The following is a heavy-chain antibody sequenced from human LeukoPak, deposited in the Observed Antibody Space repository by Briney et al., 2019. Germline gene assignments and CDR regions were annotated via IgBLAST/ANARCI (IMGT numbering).Heavy chain of an antibody. CDR2: IYPGDSDT. J-gene: IGHJ4*02. Sequence: PGESLKISCKAFGYSFTRYWIGWVRQTPGKGLKWVGIIYPGDSDTRYSHSFEGQVTISADKSTGTDFLQWRSLKASDSAIYYCAKNTGEGNYFDHWGQGSLVTVSS. D-gene: IGHD3-16*01. CDR1: GYSFTRYW. CDR3: AKNTGEGNYFDH. V-gene: IGHV5-51*01.